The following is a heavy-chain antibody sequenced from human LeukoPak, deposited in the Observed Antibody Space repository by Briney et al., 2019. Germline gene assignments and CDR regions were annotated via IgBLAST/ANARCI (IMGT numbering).Heavy chain of an antibody. D-gene: IGHD2-2*02. V-gene: IGHV3-74*01. CDR2: INSDGSST. CDR3: ARVGYCSGTSCYISFDN. CDR1: GLTFSSYW. Sequence: TGGSLRLSCAASGLTFSSYWMHWVRQAPGKGLVWVSRINSDGSSTNYADSVKGRFTISRDNAKNTLYLQMNSLRAEDTAIYYCARVGYCSGTSCYISFDNWGQGTLVTVSS. J-gene: IGHJ4*02.